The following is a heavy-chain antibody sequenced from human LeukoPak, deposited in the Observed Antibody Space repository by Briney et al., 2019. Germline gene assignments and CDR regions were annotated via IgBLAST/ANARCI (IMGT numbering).Heavy chain of an antibody. J-gene: IGHJ4*02. CDR1: GFTFSSYA. CDR2: ISGGGHNT. V-gene: IGHV3-23*01. D-gene: IGHD6-19*01. CDR3: ARETGIPVAGLNPCYFDY. Sequence: PGGSLRLSCAASGFTFSSYAMSWVRQAPGKGLEWVSAISGGGHNTYYADSVRGRFTISRDNSKNTLYLQMNSLRADDTAVYYCARETGIPVAGLNPCYFDYWGQGTLVTVSS.